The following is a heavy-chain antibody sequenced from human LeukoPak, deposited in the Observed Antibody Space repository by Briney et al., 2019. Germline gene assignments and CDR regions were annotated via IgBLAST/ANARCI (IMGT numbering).Heavy chain of an antibody. V-gene: IGHV1-46*01. CDR2: INPNGDRT. CDR3: AKDMSTRVTPISYAFDV. D-gene: IGHD4-23*01. Sequence: ASVKVSCKASENIFTNYYMHWVRQAPGQGLEWLGLINPNGDRTAYAQNFQGRVTMTRDTSTTTFYLEVSSLTSEDTAVYYCAKDMSTRVTPISYAFDVWGQGTKVTASS. J-gene: IGHJ3*01. CDR1: ENIFTNYY.